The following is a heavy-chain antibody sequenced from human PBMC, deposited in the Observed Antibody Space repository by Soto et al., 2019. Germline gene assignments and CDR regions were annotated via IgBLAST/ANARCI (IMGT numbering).Heavy chain of an antibody. CDR3: ARDKHDYFNRGIGFDT. CDR2: TYYRSKWYN. J-gene: IGHJ5*02. V-gene: IGHV6-1*01. CDR1: GDSVSSNGAA. Sequence: SQTLSLTCAISGDSVSSNGAAWNSIRQSPSRGLEWLGRTYYRSKWYNDYAVSVKSRITINPDTSKSQFSLQLNSVTPEDTAVYYCARDKHDYFNRGIGFDTWGQGILVTVSS. D-gene: IGHD4-17*01.